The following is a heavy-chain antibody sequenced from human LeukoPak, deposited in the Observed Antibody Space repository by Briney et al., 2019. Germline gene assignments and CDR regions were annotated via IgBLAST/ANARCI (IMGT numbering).Heavy chain of an antibody. CDR1: GGSISGSSYY. V-gene: IGHV4-39*07. Sequence: SETLSLTCTVSGGSISGSSYYWGWIRQPPGKGLEWIGNIYYTGSTYYNPPLESRVTISVDTSKNQFSLKLSSVTAADTAVYYCAKDTSGGDAFDIWGQGTMVTVSS. CDR3: AKDTSGGDAFDI. J-gene: IGHJ3*02. CDR2: IYYTGST. D-gene: IGHD5-12*01.